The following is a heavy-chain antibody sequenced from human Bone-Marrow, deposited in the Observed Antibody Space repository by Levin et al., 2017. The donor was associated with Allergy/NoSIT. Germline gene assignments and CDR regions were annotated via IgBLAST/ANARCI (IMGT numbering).Heavy chain of an antibody. Sequence: SETLSLTCTVSAGSISSHYWSWIRQPPGKALEWIGYIYYSGSTNYNPALKSRATMSIDTSKNQFSLKLTSVTAADTAVYYCATRPPDTIWHGVFDYWGQGILVTVSS. CDR3: ATRPPDTIWHGVFDY. CDR2: IYYSGST. D-gene: IGHD3-3*01. CDR1: AGSISSHY. J-gene: IGHJ4*02. V-gene: IGHV4-59*11.